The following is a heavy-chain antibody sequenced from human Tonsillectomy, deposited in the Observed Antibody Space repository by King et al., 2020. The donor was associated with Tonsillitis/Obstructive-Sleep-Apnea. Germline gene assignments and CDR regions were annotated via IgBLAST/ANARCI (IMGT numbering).Heavy chain of an antibody. CDR1: GFTVSSNY. J-gene: IGHJ3*02. Sequence: VQLVESGGGLIQPGGSLRLSCAASGFTVSSNYMSWVRQAPGKGLEWVSVIYSGGSTYYADSVKGRFTISRDNSKNTLYLQMNSLRAEDTAVYYCASIMGKNEPGSLDRWGQGTMVTVSS. D-gene: IGHD1-14*01. V-gene: IGHV3-53*01. CDR3: ASIMGKNEPGSLDR. CDR2: IYSGGST.